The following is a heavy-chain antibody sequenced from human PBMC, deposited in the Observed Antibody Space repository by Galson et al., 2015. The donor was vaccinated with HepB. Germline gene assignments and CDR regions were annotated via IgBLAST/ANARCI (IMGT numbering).Heavy chain of an antibody. J-gene: IGHJ4*02. V-gene: IGHV3-30-3*01. CDR2: ISYDGSNK. D-gene: IGHD6-13*01. CDR1: GFTFSTYA. Sequence: SLRLSCAASGFTFSTYAMHWVRQAPGKGLEWVALISYDGSNKYYADSVKGRFTISRDNSKNTLYLQMNSLRAEDTAVYYCARDLEERWQQLVLNYWGQGTLSPSPQ. CDR3: ARDLEERWQQLVLNY.